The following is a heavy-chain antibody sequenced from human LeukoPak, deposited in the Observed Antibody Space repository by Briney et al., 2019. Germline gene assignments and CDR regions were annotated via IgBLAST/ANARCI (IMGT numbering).Heavy chain of an antibody. J-gene: IGHJ4*02. CDR1: GFTFSSYE. CDR2: ISNTGSGT. Sequence: PGGSLRLSCAGSGFTFSSYEMSWVRQAPGKGLEWVSYISNTGSGTYYADSVKGRFTISRDNARNTLFLQMNSLRAEDTGVYYCTVVPMGWGQGTLVTVSS. V-gene: IGHV3-48*03. CDR3: TVVPMG. D-gene: IGHD4-23*01.